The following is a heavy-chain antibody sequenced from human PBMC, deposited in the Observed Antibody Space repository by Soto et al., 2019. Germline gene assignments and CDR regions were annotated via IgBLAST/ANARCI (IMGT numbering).Heavy chain of an antibody. CDR1: GYSISSGYY. J-gene: IGHJ3*02. D-gene: IGHD3-22*01. V-gene: IGHV4-38-2*01. Sequence: SETLSLTCAVSGYSISSGYYWGWIRQPPGKGLEWIGSIYHSGSTYYNPSLKSRATISVDTSKNQFSLKLSSVTAADTAVYYCARGLYDSSGYYYIDAFDIWGQGTMVTVS. CDR2: IYHSGST. CDR3: ARGLYDSSGYYYIDAFDI.